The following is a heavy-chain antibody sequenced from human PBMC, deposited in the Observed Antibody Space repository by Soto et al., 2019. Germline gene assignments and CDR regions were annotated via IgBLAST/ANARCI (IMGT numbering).Heavy chain of an antibody. J-gene: IGHJ4*02. CDR3: ARDRRIAAAGTRFDY. CDR1: GYTFTSYG. D-gene: IGHD6-13*01. V-gene: IGHV1-18*01. CDR2: ISAYNGNT. Sequence: GASVKVSCKASGYTFTSYGISWVRQAPGQGLEWMGWISAYNGNTNYAQKLQGRVTMTTDTSTSTAYMELRSLRSDDTAVYYCARDRRIAAAGTRFDYWGQGTLVTVSS.